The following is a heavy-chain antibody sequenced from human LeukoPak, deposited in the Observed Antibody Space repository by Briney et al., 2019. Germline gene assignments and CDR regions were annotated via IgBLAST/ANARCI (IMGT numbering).Heavy chain of an antibody. CDR1: GFTFSSRDW. CDR2: IKQDGSEK. D-gene: IGHD1-26*01. V-gene: IGHV3-7*01. CDR3: ARDGVGVGSTKLDY. J-gene: IGHJ4*02. Sequence: QAGGSLRLSCVASGFTFSSRDWMTWVRQAPGKGLEWVANIKQDGSEKNYVDSVKGRFTVSRDNAKNSVYLEMNGLRVEDTAVYYCARDGVGVGSTKLDYWGQGTLVTASS.